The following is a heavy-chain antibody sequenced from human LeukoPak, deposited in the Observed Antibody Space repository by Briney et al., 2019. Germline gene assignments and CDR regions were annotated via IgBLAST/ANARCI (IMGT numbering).Heavy chain of an antibody. V-gene: IGHV4-34*01. CDR2: INHSGST. Sequence: PSETLSLTCAVYGGSFSGYYWSWIRQPPGKGLEWIGEINHSGSTNYNPSHKSRVTISVDTSKNQFSLKLSSVTAADTAVYYCARITGTTFMDYWGQGTLVTVSS. D-gene: IGHD1-7*01. J-gene: IGHJ4*02. CDR3: ARITGTTFMDY. CDR1: GGSFSGYY.